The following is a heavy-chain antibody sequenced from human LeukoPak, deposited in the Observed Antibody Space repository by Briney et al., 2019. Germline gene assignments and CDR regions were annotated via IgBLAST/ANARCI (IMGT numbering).Heavy chain of an antibody. D-gene: IGHD1-26*01. CDR2: IYHYGST. V-gene: IGHV4-38-2*02. CDR1: GYSISSGYY. Sequence: SETLSLTCTVSGYSISSGYYWGWIRQPPGKGLEWIGRIYHYGSTYYNPSLKSRVTISVDPSKNQFSLKLSSVTAADTAVYYCARGSKMLGYNWFDPWGQGTLVTVSS. J-gene: IGHJ5*02. CDR3: ARGSKMLGYNWFDP.